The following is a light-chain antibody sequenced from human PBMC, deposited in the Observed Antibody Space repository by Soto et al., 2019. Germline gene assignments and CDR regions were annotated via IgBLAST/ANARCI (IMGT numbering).Light chain of an antibody. CDR1: QGLVYSDGNTY. V-gene: IGKV2-30*01. Sequence: DVVMTQSPLSMPGTLGQPASIFCRSSQGLVYSDGNTYLNWFLQRPGQSPRRLIYKVSNRDSGVQDRFRGSGLCTAFEMKISRVEAEDVGVYYCMQGTHWRITVGQGTRPE. J-gene: IGKJ5*01. CDR2: KVS. CDR3: MQGTHWRIT.